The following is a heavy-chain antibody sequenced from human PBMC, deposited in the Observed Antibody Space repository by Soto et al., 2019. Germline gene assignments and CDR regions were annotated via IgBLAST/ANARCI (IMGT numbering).Heavy chain of an antibody. J-gene: IGHJ6*03. CDR1: GGTFSSYT. CDR2: IIPILGIA. D-gene: IGHD5-12*01. Sequence: ASVKVSCKASGGTFSSYTISWVRQAPGQGLEWMGRIIPILGIANYAQKFQGRVTITADKSTSTAYMELSSLRSEDTAVYYCARDLWSGYELYYYYMDVWGKGTTVTVSS. V-gene: IGHV1-69*04. CDR3: ARDLWSGYELYYYYMDV.